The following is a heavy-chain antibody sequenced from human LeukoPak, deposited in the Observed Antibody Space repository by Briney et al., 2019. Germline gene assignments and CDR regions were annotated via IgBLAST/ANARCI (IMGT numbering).Heavy chain of an antibody. CDR1: GFTFSSYG. J-gene: IGHJ4*02. Sequence: AGGSLRLSCAASGFTFSSYGMHWVRQAPGKGLEWVAFIRSDGTTKYYADSVKGRFTISRDNSKNTLHLQMNSLRVEDTAVFYCAKDTPLAWFDYWGQGTLVTVS. V-gene: IGHV3-30*02. CDR3: AKDTPLAWFDY. CDR2: IRSDGTTK.